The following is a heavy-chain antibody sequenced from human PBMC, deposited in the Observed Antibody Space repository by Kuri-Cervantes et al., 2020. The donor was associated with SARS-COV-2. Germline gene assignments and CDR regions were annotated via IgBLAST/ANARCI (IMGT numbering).Heavy chain of an antibody. D-gene: IGHD3-22*01. Sequence: SQTLSLTCAVYGGSFSGYYWSWIHQPPGKGLEWIGEINHSGSTNYNPSLKSRVTISVDTSKNQFSLKLSSVTAADTAVYYCARYGSGYQEDDAFDIWGQGTMVTVSS. CDR1: GGSFSGYY. CDR2: INHSGST. V-gene: IGHV4-34*01. CDR3: ARYGSGYQEDDAFDI. J-gene: IGHJ3*02.